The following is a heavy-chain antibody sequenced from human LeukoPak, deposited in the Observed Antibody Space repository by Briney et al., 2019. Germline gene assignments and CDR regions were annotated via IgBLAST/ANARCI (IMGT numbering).Heavy chain of an antibody. J-gene: IGHJ4*02. CDR2: IDYSGST. CDR3: ARVSGYCSGGACYSRRHFDH. V-gene: IGHV4-59*01. CDR1: GGSISSYY. D-gene: IGHD2-15*01. Sequence: SETLSLTCTVSGGSISSYYWSWIRQPPGKGLEWIGYIDYSGSTNYNPSLKSRVTISVDTSKNQFSLKLTSVTAADTAVYYCARVSGYCSGGACYSRRHFDHWGQGTLVTVSS.